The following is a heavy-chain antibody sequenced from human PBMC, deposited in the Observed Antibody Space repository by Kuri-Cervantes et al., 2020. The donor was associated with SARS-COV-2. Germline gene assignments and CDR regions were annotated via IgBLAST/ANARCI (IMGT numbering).Heavy chain of an antibody. CDR1: GFTFSSYA. CDR2: ISGSGGST. CDR3: AKDREDIVVVPAAHSPDAFDI. Sequence: GESLKISCAASGFTFSSYAMSWVRQAPGKGLEWVSAISGSGGSTYYADSVKGRFTISRDNSENTLYLQMNSLRAEDTAVYYCAKDREDIVVVPAAHSPDAFDIWGQGTMVTVSS. D-gene: IGHD2-2*01. J-gene: IGHJ3*02. V-gene: IGHV3-23*01.